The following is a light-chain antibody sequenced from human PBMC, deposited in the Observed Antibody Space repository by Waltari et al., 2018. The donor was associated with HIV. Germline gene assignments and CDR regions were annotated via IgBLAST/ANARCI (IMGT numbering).Light chain of an antibody. CDR2: KAS. V-gene: IGKV1-5*03. CDR1: ESISSW. J-gene: IGKJ1*01. Sequence: QMTQSPSTLSASVGASVTITCRASESISSWLAWYQQKPGKAPKLLIYKASSLESGVPLRFSGSGSGTEFTLTVNSLQPDDFATYYCQQYNSYSWTFGQGTKVEIK. CDR3: QQYNSYSWT.